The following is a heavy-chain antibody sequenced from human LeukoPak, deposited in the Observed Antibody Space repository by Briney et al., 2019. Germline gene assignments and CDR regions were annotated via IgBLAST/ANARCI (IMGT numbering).Heavy chain of an antibody. CDR3: ARDVRGDYCWFDY. CDR1: GGSISSYS. V-gene: IGHV4-59*12. J-gene: IGHJ4*02. Sequence: SETLSLTCTVSGGSISSYSWSWIRQPPGKGLEWIGYIYYSESTNSNPSLKSRVTISVDTSKNQFSLKLSSVTAADTAVYYCARDVRGDYCWFDYWGQGTLVTVSS. CDR2: IYYSEST. D-gene: IGHD4-17*01.